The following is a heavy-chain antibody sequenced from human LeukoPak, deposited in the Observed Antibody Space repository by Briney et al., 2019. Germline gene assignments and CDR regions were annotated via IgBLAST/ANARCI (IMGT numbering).Heavy chain of an antibody. J-gene: IGHJ6*02. CDR3: ARSYCSSTSYSCYYYYGMDV. CDR2: IYPGDSDT. CDR1: GYSFTSYW. V-gene: IGHV5-51*01. D-gene: IGHD2-2*01. Sequence: GESLKISCKGSGYSFTSYWIGWVRQMPGKDLEWMGIIYPGDSDTRYSPSFQGQVTISADKSISTAYLQWSSLKASDTAMYYCARSYCSSTSYSCYYYYGMDVWGQGTTVTVSS.